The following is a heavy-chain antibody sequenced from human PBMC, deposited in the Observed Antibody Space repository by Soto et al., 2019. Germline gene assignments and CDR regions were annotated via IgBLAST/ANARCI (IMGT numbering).Heavy chain of an antibody. CDR2: IYYSGST. CDR1: GGSISSYY. CDR3: ARVKIRIFLEWSWEDYYYYGTDV. V-gene: IGHV4-59*01. D-gene: IGHD3-3*01. J-gene: IGHJ6*02. Sequence: SETLSLTCTGSGGSISSYYWSWIRQPPGKGLEWIGYIYYSGSTNYNPSLKSRVTISVDTSKNQFSLKLSSVTAADTAVYYCARVKIRIFLEWSWEDYYYYGTDVWGQGTTVTGSS.